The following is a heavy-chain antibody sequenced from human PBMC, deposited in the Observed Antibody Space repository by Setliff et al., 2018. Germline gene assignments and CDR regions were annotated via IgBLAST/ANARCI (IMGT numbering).Heavy chain of an antibody. D-gene: IGHD3-16*01. CDR2: VSYGGST. V-gene: IGHV4-59*08. J-gene: IGHJ6*03. Sequence: SETLSLTCAVSGAAISTYHWSWLRQPPGKGLEWIGYVSYGGSTRYNPSLESRVTISLDTPKNQFSLKLTSVTAADTAVYYCARTGTTYYYSCMDVWGEGTTVTVSS. CDR3: ARTGTTYYYSCMDV. CDR1: GAAISTYH.